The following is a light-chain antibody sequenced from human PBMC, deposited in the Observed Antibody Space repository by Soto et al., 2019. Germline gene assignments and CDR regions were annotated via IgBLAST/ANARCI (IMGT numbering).Light chain of an antibody. CDR2: KAS. J-gene: IGKJ2*01. CDR1: QSISSW. V-gene: IGKV1-5*03. CDR3: QQYDSSPFT. Sequence: DIQMTQSPSTLSASVGDRVIITCRASQSISSWLAWYQQKPGKAPNLLIYKASSLESGVPSRFSGSGSGTDFTLTISSLQPDDFATYYCQQYDSSPFTFGQGTKLEIK.